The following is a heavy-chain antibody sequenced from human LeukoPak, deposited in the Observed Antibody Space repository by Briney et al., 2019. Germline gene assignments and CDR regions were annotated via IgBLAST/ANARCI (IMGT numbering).Heavy chain of an antibody. CDR2: IIPFFRTT. V-gene: IGHV1-69*13. D-gene: IGHD3-22*01. CDR3: ARVGGDYYYDSSAYFDH. Sequence: GASVKVSCKASGYTFSSYALSWVRQAPGQGLEWMGGIIPFFRTTNYAPKFQGRVTITADESSSTVYMELSSLRSEDTAVYYCARVGGDYYYDSSAYFDHWGQGTLVTVSS. CDR1: GYTFSSYA. J-gene: IGHJ4*02.